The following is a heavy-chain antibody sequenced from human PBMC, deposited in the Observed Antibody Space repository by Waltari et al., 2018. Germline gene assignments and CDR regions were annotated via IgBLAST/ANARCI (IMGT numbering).Heavy chain of an antibody. CDR3: AKDHPSSGWPTFEY. J-gene: IGHJ4*02. CDR1: GFPVCSGA. D-gene: IGHD6-25*01. CDR2: ITNNNGKT. Sequence: EVQLVESGGGLVQPGGSLRLTCLVYGFPVCSGALNWVHQAPGKGLEWVSAITNNNGKTYYAYSVKDRFSISRDSSKNEVYLQMDSLRADDTAIYYCAKDHPSSGWPTFEYWGRGVMVTVSS. V-gene: IGHV3-23*04.